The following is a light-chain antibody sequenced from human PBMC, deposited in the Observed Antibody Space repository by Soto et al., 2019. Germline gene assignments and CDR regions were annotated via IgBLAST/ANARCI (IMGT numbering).Light chain of an antibody. CDR2: EVS. J-gene: IGLJ2*01. CDR1: SSDVGGYNY. V-gene: IGLV2-14*01. Sequence: QSALTQPASVSGSPGQSITISCTGTSSDVGGYNYVSWYQQHPGKAPKLMIYEVSNRPSGVSNRFCGSKSGNTASLAISGRHAEDDADYYCSSYTSSSALVFGGGTQVTVL. CDR3: SSYTSSSALV.